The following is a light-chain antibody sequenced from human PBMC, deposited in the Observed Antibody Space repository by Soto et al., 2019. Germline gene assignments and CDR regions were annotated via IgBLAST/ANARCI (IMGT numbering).Light chain of an antibody. Sequence: VVMTHSPATLSVSPGEVATLSFRAIQSVTSNYLAWYQQKPGKAPRLLIHGISNRATGVPDRFSGSGSGTDFTLTISRLEPEDFAVYHCQQYGSSPLITFGQGTRLEI. V-gene: IGKV3-20*01. CDR1: QSVTSNY. J-gene: IGKJ5*01. CDR3: QQYGSSPLIT. CDR2: GIS.